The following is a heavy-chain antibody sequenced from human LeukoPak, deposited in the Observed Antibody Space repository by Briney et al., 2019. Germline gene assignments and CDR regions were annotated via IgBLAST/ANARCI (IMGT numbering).Heavy chain of an antibody. CDR3: ARGPLRFGELYPWFDP. CDR2: IWYDGSNK. V-gene: IGHV3-33*08. J-gene: IGHJ5*02. CDR1: GFTFSSYE. D-gene: IGHD3-10*01. Sequence: GGSLRLSCAASGFTFSSYEMNWVRQAPGKGLEWVAVIWYDGSNKYYADSVKGRFTISRDNSKNTLYLQMNSLRAEDTAVYYCARGPLRFGELYPWFDPWGQGTLVTVSS.